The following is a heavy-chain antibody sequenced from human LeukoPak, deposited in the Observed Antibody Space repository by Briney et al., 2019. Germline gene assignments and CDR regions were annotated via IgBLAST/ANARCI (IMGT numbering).Heavy chain of an antibody. CDR2: IYHSGST. Sequence: PSETLSLTCTVSGGSISSGGYYWSWIRQPPGKGLEWIGYIYHSGSTYYNPSLKSRVTISVDRSKNQFSLKLSSVTAADTAVYYCARVVDDILTGSSSYYFDYWGQGTLVTVSS. D-gene: IGHD3-9*01. J-gene: IGHJ4*02. CDR3: ARVVDDILTGSSSYYFDY. V-gene: IGHV4-30-2*01. CDR1: GGSISSGGYY.